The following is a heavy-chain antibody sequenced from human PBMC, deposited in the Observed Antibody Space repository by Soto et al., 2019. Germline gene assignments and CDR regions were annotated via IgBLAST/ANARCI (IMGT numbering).Heavy chain of an antibody. CDR2: IKTTSDGGTI. Sequence: EVQLVESGGGLVKPGESLRLSCAASGFTFSTAWMTWVRQAPGRGLEWVARIKTTSDGGTIHYAAPVKGRFTISRDDSKDTLFLQMNSLKIEDTALYYCIRDPNGSTWGQGTLVTVSS. D-gene: IGHD3-10*01. CDR3: IRDPNGST. J-gene: IGHJ5*02. V-gene: IGHV3-15*01. CDR1: GFTFSTAW.